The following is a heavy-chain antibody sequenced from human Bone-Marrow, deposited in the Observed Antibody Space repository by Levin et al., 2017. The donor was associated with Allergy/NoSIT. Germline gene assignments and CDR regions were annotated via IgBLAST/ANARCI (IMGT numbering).Heavy chain of an antibody. CDR1: GFNFISFG. CDR3: AGLWRGGDF. V-gene: IGHV1-18*01. CDR2: VGTRNGDK. J-gene: IGHJ4*02. Sequence: ASVKVSCKASGFNFISFGCTWVRQAPGQGLEWMGWVGTRNGDKRYAQKFQDRVTMTTDTSTGTAYLQLRSLRLDDTAVYFCAGLWRGGDFWGQGTLVTVSS. D-gene: IGHD2-21*01.